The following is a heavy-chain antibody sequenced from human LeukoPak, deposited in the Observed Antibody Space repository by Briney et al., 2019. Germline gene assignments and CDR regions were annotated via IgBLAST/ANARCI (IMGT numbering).Heavy chain of an antibody. Sequence: HPGGSLRLSCAASGFTFDDYAMHWVRQAPGKGLEWVSGISWNSGRIGYADSVKGRFTISRGNAKNSLYLQMNSLRAEDTAVYYCAKKAGSSSGYYNFDYWGQGTLVTVSS. V-gene: IGHV3-9*01. CDR1: GFTFDDYA. J-gene: IGHJ4*02. D-gene: IGHD3-22*01. CDR2: ISWNSGRI. CDR3: AKKAGSSSGYYNFDY.